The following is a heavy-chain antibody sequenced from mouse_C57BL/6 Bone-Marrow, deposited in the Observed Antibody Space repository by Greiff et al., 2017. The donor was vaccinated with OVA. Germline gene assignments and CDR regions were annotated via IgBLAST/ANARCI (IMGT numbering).Heavy chain of an antibody. V-gene: IGHV3-6*01. CDR1: GYSITSGYY. CDR3: ARNSYYSNYDYYSLDY. Sequence: EVQLVESGPGLVKPSQSLSLTCSVTGYSITSGYYWNWIRQFPGNKLERMGYISYDGSNNYNPTLKNRITITRNTSKNQFFLTLNSVTTEDTATYYCARNSYYSNYDYYSLDYWGQGTSVTVSS. CDR2: ISYDGSN. J-gene: IGHJ4*01. D-gene: IGHD2-5*01.